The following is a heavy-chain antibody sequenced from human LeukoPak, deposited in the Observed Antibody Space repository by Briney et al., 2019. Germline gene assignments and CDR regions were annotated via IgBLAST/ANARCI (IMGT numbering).Heavy chain of an antibody. D-gene: IGHD3-10*02. CDR2: ISGSGGST. CDR1: GFTYDDYG. V-gene: IGHV3-23*01. Sequence: GGSLRLSCAASGFTYDDYGMSWVRQAPGKGLEWVSAISGSGGSTYYADSVKGRFNISRDNSKNTLYLQMNSLRAEDTAVYYCAELGITMIGGVWGKGTTVTISS. J-gene: IGHJ6*04. CDR3: AELGITMIGGV.